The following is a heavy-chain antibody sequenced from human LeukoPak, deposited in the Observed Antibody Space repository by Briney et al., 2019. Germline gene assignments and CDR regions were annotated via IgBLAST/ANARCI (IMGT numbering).Heavy chain of an antibody. D-gene: IGHD2/OR15-2a*01. CDR3: ARDLDSTGRYESPEDY. V-gene: IGHV3-23*01. J-gene: IGHJ4*02. CDR1: GFIFSNYA. CDR2: ISTSGNR. Sequence: GGSLRLSCAASGFIFSNYAMNWVRQAPGKGLEWVSLISTSGNRHYADSVQGRFTISRDNSKNTLYLQMNTLRVEDTALYYCARDLDSTGRYESPEDYWGQGTLVTVSS.